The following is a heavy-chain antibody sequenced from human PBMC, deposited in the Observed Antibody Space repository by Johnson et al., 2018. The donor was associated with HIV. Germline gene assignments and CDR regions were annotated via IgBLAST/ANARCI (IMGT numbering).Heavy chain of an antibody. J-gene: IGHJ3*02. D-gene: IGHD5-24*01. CDR1: GFTFSSYA. Sequence: EVQLVESGGGLVQPGGSLRLSCAASGFTFSSYAMSWVRQAPGKGLEWVSAISGSGGSTYYADSVKGRFTISRDNSKNTLYLQMNSLKTDDTGVYYCSREVYQMTAFDIWGQGTVVTVSS. CDR3: SREVYQMTAFDI. CDR2: ISGSGGST. V-gene: IGHV3-23*04.